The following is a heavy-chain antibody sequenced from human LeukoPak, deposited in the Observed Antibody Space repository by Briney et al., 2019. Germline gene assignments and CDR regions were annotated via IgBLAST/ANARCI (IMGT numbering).Heavy chain of an antibody. V-gene: IGHV4-61*02. J-gene: IGHJ5*02. Sequence: PSETLSLTCSVSGGSISSDTYFWSWIRQPAGKGLEWIGRISSSGRTDYNPSLTSRVTISADTSKNQLSLRLSSVTAADTAVYDCAKGAGPPWFDPWGQGTLVTVSS. CDR3: AKGAGPPWFDP. CDR1: GGSISSDTYF. CDR2: ISSSGRT.